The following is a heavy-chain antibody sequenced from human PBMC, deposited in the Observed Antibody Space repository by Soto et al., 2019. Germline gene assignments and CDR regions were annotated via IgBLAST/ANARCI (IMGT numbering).Heavy chain of an antibody. CDR2: ISDSGRT. V-gene: IGHV4-31*03. D-gene: IGHD3-10*01. CDR3: ARNDSGSKNFDY. J-gene: IGHJ4*02. CDR1: DDSISSGGYY. Sequence: SETLSLTCTVSDDSISSGGYYWSWIRQHPGKGLEWIGYISDSGRTYYNPSLKSRVTISADTSKNQFSLKLRFVTAADTAMYYCARNDSGSKNFDYWGQGTLVTVSS.